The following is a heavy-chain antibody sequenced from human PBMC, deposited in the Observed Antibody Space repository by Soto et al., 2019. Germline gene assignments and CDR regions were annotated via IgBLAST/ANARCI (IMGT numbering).Heavy chain of an antibody. V-gene: IGHV1-2*04. CDR3: ARVGSESYSSSADDKGDYYGMDV. CDR1: GYTFTGYY. Sequence: ASVKVSCKASGYTFTGYYMHWVRQAPGQGLEWMGWINPNSGGTNYAQKFQGWVTMTRDTSISTAYMELSRLRSDDTAVYYCARVGSESYSSSADDKGDYYGMDVWGKGPTVTDSP. CDR2: INPNSGGT. J-gene: IGHJ6*04. D-gene: IGHD6-6*01.